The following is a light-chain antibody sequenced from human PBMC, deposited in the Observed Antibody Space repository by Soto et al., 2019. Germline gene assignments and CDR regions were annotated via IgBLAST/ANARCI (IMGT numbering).Light chain of an antibody. CDR3: QQYNSYWT. CDR1: QSIGNW. CDR2: KAS. V-gene: IGKV1-5*03. Sequence: DFQMTQFPSTLSASVGDRVSITCRASQSIGNWLAWYQLKPGKAPKVLIYKASSLESGVPSRFSGSGSGTEFTLTISSLQPDDFATYYCQQYNSYWTFGQGTKVDIK. J-gene: IGKJ1*01.